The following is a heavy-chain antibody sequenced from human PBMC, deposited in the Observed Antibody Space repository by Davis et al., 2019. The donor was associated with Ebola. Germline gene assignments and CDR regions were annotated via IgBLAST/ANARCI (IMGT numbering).Heavy chain of an antibody. J-gene: IGHJ5*02. V-gene: IGHV4-61*09. D-gene: IGHD3-16*02. CDR1: GGSISSGSYY. Sequence: PSETLSLTCTVSGGSISSGSYYWSWIRQPAGKGLEWIGHIYTSGSTNYNPSLKSRVTISVDTSKNQFSLKLSSVTAADTAVYYCARDAHITFGGVIPHGGYNWFDPWGQGTLVTVSS. CDR2: IYTSGST. CDR3: ARDAHITFGGVIPHGGYNWFDP.